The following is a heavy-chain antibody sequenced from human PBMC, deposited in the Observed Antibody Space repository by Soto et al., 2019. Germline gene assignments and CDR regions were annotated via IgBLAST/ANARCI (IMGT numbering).Heavy chain of an antibody. CDR1: GYTFTSYG. J-gene: IGHJ3*02. Sequence: ASVKVSCKASGYTFTSYGITWVRPAPGQGLEWMGWISAYNGNTNYAQKLQGRVTMTTDTSTSTAYMELRSLRSDDTAVYYCARVSQETDYSNYVGAFDIWGQGTMVTVSS. V-gene: IGHV1-18*01. D-gene: IGHD4-4*01. CDR2: ISAYNGNT. CDR3: ARVSQETDYSNYVGAFDI.